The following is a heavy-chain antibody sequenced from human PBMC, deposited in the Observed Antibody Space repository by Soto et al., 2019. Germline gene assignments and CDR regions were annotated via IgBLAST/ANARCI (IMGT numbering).Heavy chain of an antibody. J-gene: IGHJ4*02. CDR2: ISSSSSYI. Sequence: EVQLVESGGGLVKPGGSLRLSCAASGFTFSSYSMNWVRQAPGKGLEWVSSISSSSSYIYYADSVKGRFTISRDNAKNSLYLQMNSLRAEDTAVYYCASSPYGSGTASGWGQGTLVTVSS. CDR1: GFTFSSYS. V-gene: IGHV3-21*01. D-gene: IGHD3-10*01. CDR3: ASSPYGSGTASG.